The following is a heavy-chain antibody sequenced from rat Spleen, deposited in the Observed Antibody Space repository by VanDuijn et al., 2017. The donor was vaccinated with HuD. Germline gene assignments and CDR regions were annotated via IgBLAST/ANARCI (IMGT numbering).Heavy chain of an antibody. CDR2: ISYDGSST. V-gene: IGHV5-20*01. CDR1: GFTFSNYD. CDR3: TTGGGGAY. Sequence: EVKLVESGGGLVQPGRSLKLSCAASGFTFSNYDMAWVRQAPTKGLEWVASISYDGSSTYYRDSVKGRFTISRDNAKSTLYLQMDSLRSEDTATYYCTTGGGGAYWGQGTLVTVSS. J-gene: IGHJ3*01. D-gene: IGHD1-11*01.